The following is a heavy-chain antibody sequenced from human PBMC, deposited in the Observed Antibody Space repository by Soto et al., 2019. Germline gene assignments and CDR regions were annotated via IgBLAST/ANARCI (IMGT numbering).Heavy chain of an antibody. V-gene: IGHV4-34*01. Sequence: SETLSLTCAVYGGSFSGYYWSWIRQPPGKGLEWIGEINHSGSTNYNPSLKSRVTISVDTSKNQFSLKLSSVTAADTAVYYCARGNAENCSSTSCYFYYYYGMDVWGQGTTVTVS. CDR2: INHSGST. J-gene: IGHJ6*02. CDR3: ARGNAENCSSTSCYFYYYYGMDV. D-gene: IGHD2-2*01. CDR1: GGSFSGYY.